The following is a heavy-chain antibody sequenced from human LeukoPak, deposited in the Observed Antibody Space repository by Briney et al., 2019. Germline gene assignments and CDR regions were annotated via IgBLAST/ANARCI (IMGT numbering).Heavy chain of an antibody. J-gene: IGHJ4*02. CDR2: IYYSGST. D-gene: IGHD3-9*01. CDR1: GGSISSSSYY. Sequence: SETLSLTCTVSGGSISSSSYYWGWIRQPPGKGLEWIGSIYYSGSTYYNPSLKSRVTISVDTSKNQFSLKLSSVTAADTAVYYCARTILTGYFFFDYWGQGTLVTVSS. V-gene: IGHV4-39*01. CDR3: ARTILTGYFFFDY.